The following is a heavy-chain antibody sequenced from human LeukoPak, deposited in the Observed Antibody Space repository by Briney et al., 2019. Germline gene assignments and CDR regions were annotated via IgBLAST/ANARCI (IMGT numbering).Heavy chain of an antibody. CDR3: ARAAAVTNSWYYFDY. D-gene: IGHD6-13*01. V-gene: IGHV4-30-4*01. CDR2: IRYGGST. CDR1: GDSVSSGDHH. Sequence: SQTLSLTCTVSGDSVSSGDHHWSWIRQPPEKGLEWIGYIRYGGSTYYNPSLKSRVIISVDMSKNQFSLSLNSLSAADSAVYYCARAAAVTNSWYYFDYWGQGTLVTVSS. J-gene: IGHJ4*02.